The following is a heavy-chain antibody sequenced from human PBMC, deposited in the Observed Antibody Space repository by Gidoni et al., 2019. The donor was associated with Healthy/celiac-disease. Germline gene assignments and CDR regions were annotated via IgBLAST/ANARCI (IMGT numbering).Heavy chain of an antibody. D-gene: IGHD3-16*01. V-gene: IGHV3-15*01. CDR3: TTDWDYYDS. Sequence: EVQLVEAGGGLVKPGGSRRLAGAAAGFPFSNAGMSGVRQAPGKGLEWVGRIKSNTDGGTTDYAAPVKGSFTISRDDSKNTLYLQINSLKTEDTAVYYCTTDWDYYDSWGQGTLVTVSS. CDR2: IKSNTDGGTT. CDR1: GFPFSNAG. J-gene: IGHJ4*02.